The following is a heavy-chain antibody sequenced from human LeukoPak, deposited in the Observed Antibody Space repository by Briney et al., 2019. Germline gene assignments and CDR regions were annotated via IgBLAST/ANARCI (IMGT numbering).Heavy chain of an antibody. Sequence: PSETLSLTCAVSGGSISSSNWWSWVRQPPGKGLEWIGEIYHSGSTNHNPSLKSRVTISVDKSKNQFSLKLSSVTAADTAVYYCARWGLGYCSGGSCYVFDYWGQGTLVTVSS. V-gene: IGHV4-4*02. CDR1: GGSISSSNW. CDR2: IYHSGST. J-gene: IGHJ4*02. D-gene: IGHD2-15*01. CDR3: ARWGLGYCSGGSCYVFDY.